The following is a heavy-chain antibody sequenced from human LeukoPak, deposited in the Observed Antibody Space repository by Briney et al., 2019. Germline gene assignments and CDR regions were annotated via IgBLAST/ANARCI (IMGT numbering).Heavy chain of an antibody. J-gene: IGHJ6*02. Sequence: GGSLRLSCAASGFTFSSYWMSWVRQAPGKGLEWVANIKQDGSEKYYVDSVKGRFTISRDNAKNSLYLQMNSLRAEDTAVYYCARDSWASGGSYRGRYYYYGMDVWGQGTTVTVSS. CDR3: ARDSWASGGSYRGRYYYYGMDV. CDR1: GFTFSSYW. CDR2: IKQDGSEK. D-gene: IGHD1-26*01. V-gene: IGHV3-7*01.